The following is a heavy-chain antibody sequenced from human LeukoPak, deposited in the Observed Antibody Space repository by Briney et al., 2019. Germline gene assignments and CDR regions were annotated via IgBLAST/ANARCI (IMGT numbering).Heavy chain of an antibody. CDR3: SRRGIIAVAGTFDY. V-gene: IGHV3-23*01. Sequence: GGSLRLSCAASGFTFSSYAMSWVRQAPGKGLEWVSAISGSGGSTYYADSVKGRFTISRDNAKNSLYLQMNSLRAEDTAVYYCSRRGIIAVAGTFDYWGQGTLVTVSS. CDR1: GFTFSSYA. D-gene: IGHD6-19*01. J-gene: IGHJ4*02. CDR2: ISGSGGST.